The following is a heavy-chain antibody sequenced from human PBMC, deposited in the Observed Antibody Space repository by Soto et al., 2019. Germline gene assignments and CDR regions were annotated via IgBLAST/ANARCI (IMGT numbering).Heavy chain of an antibody. Sequence: QVQLVESGGGVVQPGRSLRLSCAASGFTFSSYAMHWVRQAPGKGLEWVAVISYDGSNKYYADSVKGRFTISRDNSKNTLYLQMNSLRADDTAVYYCASTLDDWGQGTTVTVSS. V-gene: IGHV3-30-3*01. CDR3: ASTLDD. J-gene: IGHJ6*02. CDR1: GFTFSSYA. CDR2: ISYDGSNK.